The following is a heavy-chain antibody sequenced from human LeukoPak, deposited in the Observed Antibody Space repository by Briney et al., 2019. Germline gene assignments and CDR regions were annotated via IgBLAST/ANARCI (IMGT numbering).Heavy chain of an antibody. CDR3: AKDKWTPDQWLAPIDY. CDR2: IWYDGSNK. D-gene: IGHD6-19*01. V-gene: IGHV3-33*06. Sequence: QTGGSLRLSCAASGFTFSSYGMHWVRQAPGKGLEWVAVIWYDGSNKYYADSVKGRFTISRDNSKNTLYLQMNSLRAGDTAVYYCAKDKWTPDQWLAPIDYWGQGTLVTVSS. CDR1: GFTFSSYG. J-gene: IGHJ4*02.